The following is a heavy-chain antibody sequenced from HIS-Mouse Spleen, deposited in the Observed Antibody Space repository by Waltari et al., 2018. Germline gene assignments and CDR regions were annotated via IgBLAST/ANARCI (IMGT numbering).Heavy chain of an antibody. J-gene: IGHJ2*01. D-gene: IGHD1-26*01. CDR3: ARDSGSYSFWYFDL. V-gene: IGHV1-69*01. Sequence: QVQPVQSGAEVKKPGSSVKVSCKASGCTFSSYAISWLRPAPGQGLEGMGGVIPIFGTANYAPKFQGRVTITADESTSTAYMELSSLRSEDTVVYYCARDSGSYSFWYFDLWGRGTLVTVSS. CDR1: GCTFSSYA. CDR2: VIPIFGTA.